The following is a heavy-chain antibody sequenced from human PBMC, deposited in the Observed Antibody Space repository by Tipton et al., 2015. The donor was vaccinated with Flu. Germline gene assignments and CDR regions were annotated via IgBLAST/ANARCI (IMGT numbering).Heavy chain of an antibody. D-gene: IGHD3-22*01. J-gene: IGHJ4*02. CDR1: GDSIGSDYY. Sequence: TLSLTCSVSGDSIGSDYYWGWIRRPPGKGMEWIGNIYYSGSTYYNPALKSRVTIVVDPSKKQFSLRLNSVTAADTAVYHCARSSGYRGYFDVWGQGILVTVSP. CDR3: ARSSGYRGYFDV. V-gene: IGHV4-38-2*01. CDR2: IYYSGST.